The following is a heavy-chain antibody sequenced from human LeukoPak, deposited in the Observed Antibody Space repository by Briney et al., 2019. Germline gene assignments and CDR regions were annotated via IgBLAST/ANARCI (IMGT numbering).Heavy chain of an antibody. CDR2: IYYRGRT. CDR1: GGSLSSYY. Sequence: SETLSLTCTVSGGSLSSYYWSWIRQPPGKGLEWIGYIYYRGRTKYSPSLQSRVTISVDTSRNQFSLRLSSVTAADTAVYYCARQSDDLGYFQRWGQGTLVTVSS. J-gene: IGHJ1*01. CDR3: ARQSDDLGYFQR. D-gene: IGHD3-16*01. V-gene: IGHV4-59*08.